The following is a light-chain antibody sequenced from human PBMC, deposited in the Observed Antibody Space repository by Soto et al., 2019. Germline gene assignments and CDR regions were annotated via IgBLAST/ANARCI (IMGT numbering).Light chain of an antibody. CDR1: QGTSSY. CDR2: AAS. V-gene: IGKV1-9*01. J-gene: IGKJ5*01. Sequence: DIQLTQSPSFLSASVGDRVTITCRASQGTSSYLAWYQQKPGKTPKLLIYAASTLQSGVPSRFSGSGSGTEFTLTISSLQPEDFATYYCQQLNSYPITFGQGTRLEIK. CDR3: QQLNSYPIT.